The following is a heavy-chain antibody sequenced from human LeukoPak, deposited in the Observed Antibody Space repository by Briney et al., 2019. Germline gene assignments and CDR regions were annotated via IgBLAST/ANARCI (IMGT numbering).Heavy chain of an antibody. CDR3: AKCSMAAGGGFDY. CDR1: GFIFSNYA. J-gene: IGHJ4*02. V-gene: IGHV3-23*01. D-gene: IGHD5-24*01. CDR2: ISNSAGKI. Sequence: GGSLRLSCAASGFIFSNYAVSWVRRAPGKGLEWVSDISNSAGKIYYADSVKGRFTVARDNSKNTLDLQMNSLRAEDTAVYYCAKCSMAAGGGFDYWGQGALVTVSS.